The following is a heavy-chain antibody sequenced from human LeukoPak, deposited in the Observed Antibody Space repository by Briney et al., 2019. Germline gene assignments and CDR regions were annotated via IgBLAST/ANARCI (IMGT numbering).Heavy chain of an antibody. CDR3: ASGALIPDF. J-gene: IGHJ4*02. CDR2: ISKSDGST. CDR1: GFTFSSYA. D-gene: IGHD2-21*01. Sequence: GGSLRLSCAASGFTFSSYAMTWVRQAPGKGLAWVSSISKSDGSTYYADSVKGRFTISRDNSKNTVYLHMDSLRVEDTAIYYCASGALIPDFRGQGTLVTVSS. V-gene: IGHV3-23*01.